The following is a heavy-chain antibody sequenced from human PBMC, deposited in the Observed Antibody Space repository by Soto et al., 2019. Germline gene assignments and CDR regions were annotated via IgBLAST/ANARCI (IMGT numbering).Heavy chain of an antibody. CDR1: GGSFSGYK. D-gene: IGHD3-10*01. V-gene: IGHV4-34*01. CDR3: ARVNELFLDY. J-gene: IGHJ4*02. CDR2: INHSGSI. Sequence: SETLSLTCAVYGGSFSGYKWTWIRQIPGKGLEWIGEINHSGSINYNPSLKSRVTILVDTSKKQISLKLSSVTAADTTVYYCARVNELFLDYWGQGTLVTVSS.